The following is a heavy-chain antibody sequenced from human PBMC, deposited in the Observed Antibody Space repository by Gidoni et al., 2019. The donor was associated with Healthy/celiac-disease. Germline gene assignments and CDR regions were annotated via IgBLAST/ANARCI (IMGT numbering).Heavy chain of an antibody. Sequence: QVQLQESGPGLVKPSQTLSLTCTVSGGSIRSGSHYWSWIRQPAGKGLEWIGRIYTSGSTNYNPSLKSRVTISVDTSKNQFSLKLSSVTAADTAVYYCAREGELGFGELSRNWFDPWGQGTLVTVSS. J-gene: IGHJ5*02. CDR3: AREGELGFGELSRNWFDP. V-gene: IGHV4-61*02. D-gene: IGHD3-10*01. CDR1: GGSIRSGSHY. CDR2: IYTSGST.